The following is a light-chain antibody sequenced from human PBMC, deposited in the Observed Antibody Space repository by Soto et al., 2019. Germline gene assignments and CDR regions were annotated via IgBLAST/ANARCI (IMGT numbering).Light chain of an antibody. Sequence: EIVMTQSPATLSVSPGERATLSCRASQSVSSNLAWYQQKPGQAPRLLIYGASRRATGIPDRFSGSGSGTDFTLTISRLEPEDFAVYYCQQYGSSPSITFGQGTRLEIK. J-gene: IGKJ5*01. V-gene: IGKV3-20*01. CDR2: GAS. CDR1: QSVSSN. CDR3: QQYGSSPSIT.